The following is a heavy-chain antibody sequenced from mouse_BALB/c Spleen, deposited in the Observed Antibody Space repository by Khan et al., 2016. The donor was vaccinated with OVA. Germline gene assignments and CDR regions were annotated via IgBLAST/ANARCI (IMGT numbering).Heavy chain of an antibody. Sequence: QVQLQQSGAELVKPGASVKLSCKTSGYTFTSYWIQWVKQRPGQGLGWIGEIFPGTGTTYYNENFKGKATLTVDTSYSSAFMQLRSLTSEDSAVYFCARAYFGNYEFAYWGQGTLVTVSA. D-gene: IGHD2-10*01. CDR2: IFPGTGTT. CDR3: ARAYFGNYEFAY. CDR1: GYTFTSYW. V-gene: IGHV1S132*01. J-gene: IGHJ3*01.